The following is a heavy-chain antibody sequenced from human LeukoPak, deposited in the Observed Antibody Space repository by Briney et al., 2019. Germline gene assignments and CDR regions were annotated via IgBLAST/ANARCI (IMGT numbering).Heavy chain of an antibody. D-gene: IGHD3-22*01. V-gene: IGHV1-18*01. J-gene: IGHJ4*02. Sequence: ASVKVSCNASGYTFTSYGISWVRQAPGQGLEWMGWISAYNGYTHYAQNLQDRVTMTADTSTSTAYMELRSLRSDDTAVYYCARAGHRRYYYDNGYDYWGQGTLVTVSS. CDR1: GYTFTSYG. CDR3: ARAGHRRYYYDNGYDY. CDR2: ISAYNGYT.